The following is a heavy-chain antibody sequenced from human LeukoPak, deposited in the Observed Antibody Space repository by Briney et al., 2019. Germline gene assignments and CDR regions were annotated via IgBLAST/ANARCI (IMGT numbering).Heavy chain of an antibody. D-gene: IGHD3-10*01. V-gene: IGHV4-39*07. Sequence: SETLSLTCTVSGGSISSSSYYWGWIRQPPGKGLEWIGSIYYSGSTYYNPSLKSRVTISVDTSKNRFSLKLSSVTAADTAVYYCARDSYGENYYYYMDVWGKGTTVTVSS. CDR1: GGSISSSSYY. CDR3: ARDSYGENYYYYMDV. J-gene: IGHJ6*03. CDR2: IYYSGST.